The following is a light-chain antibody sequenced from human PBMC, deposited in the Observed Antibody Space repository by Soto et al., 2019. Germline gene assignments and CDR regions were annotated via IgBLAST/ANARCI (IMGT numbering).Light chain of an antibody. V-gene: IGLV2-14*01. CDR2: DVS. CDR1: SSDVGGYNY. Sequence: QSALTQPASVSGSPGQSITISCTGTSSDVGGYNYVSWYQQHPGKAPKLMIYDVSNRPSGVSNRFSGSKSGNTASLTISGFQAEDEADYYCSSYTRSSTLEVFGGGTKLTVL. J-gene: IGLJ2*01. CDR3: SSYTRSSTLEV.